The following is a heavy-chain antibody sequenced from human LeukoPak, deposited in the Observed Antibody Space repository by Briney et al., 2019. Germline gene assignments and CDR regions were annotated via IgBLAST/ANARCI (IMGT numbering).Heavy chain of an antibody. CDR2: IKSKTDGGTT. J-gene: IGHJ3*01. CDR1: GFTFSNAW. Sequence: GGSLRLSCAASGFTFSNAWMNWVRQAPGKGLEWVGRIKSKTDGGTTDYAAPVKGRFTISRDDSKNTLYLQMNSLKTEDTAVYYCTTDGMYYYDSSGYSASRQMDLWGQGTMVTVS. CDR3: TTDGMYYYDSSGYSASRQMDL. V-gene: IGHV3-15*07. D-gene: IGHD3-22*01.